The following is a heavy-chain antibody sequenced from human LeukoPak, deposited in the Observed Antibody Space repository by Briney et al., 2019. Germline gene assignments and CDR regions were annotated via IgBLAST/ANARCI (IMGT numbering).Heavy chain of an antibody. CDR1: GGSISSSSYY. CDR2: IYYSGST. Sequence: NPSETLSLTCTVSGGSISSSSYYWGWIRQPPGKGLEWIGSIYYSGSTYYNPSLKSRVTISVDTSKNQFSLKLSSVTAADTAVYYCARDGGEGLDDAFDIWGQGTMVTVSS. D-gene: IGHD2-15*01. J-gene: IGHJ3*02. V-gene: IGHV4-39*07. CDR3: ARDGGEGLDDAFDI.